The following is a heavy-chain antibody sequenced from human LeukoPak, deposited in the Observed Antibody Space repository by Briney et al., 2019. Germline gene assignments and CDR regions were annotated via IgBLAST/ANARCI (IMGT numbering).Heavy chain of an antibody. J-gene: IGHJ3*02. V-gene: IGHV4-61*02. CDR3: ARGGYYDSSSSRDAFDI. D-gene: IGHD3-22*01. CDR1: GGSISSGSYF. CDR2: IYTSGST. Sequence: SETLSLTCTVSGGSISSGSYFWNWIRQPAGKGLEWIGRIYTSGSTDYNPSLKSRVTISLDTSKNQFSLKLSSVTAADTAVYYCARGGYYDSSSSRDAFDIWGQGTMVTVSS.